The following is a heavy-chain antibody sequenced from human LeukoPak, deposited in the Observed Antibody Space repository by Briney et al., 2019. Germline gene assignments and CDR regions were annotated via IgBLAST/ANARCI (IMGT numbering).Heavy chain of an antibody. CDR2: ISAYNGNT. CDR3: ARGVRGFDY. CDR1: GYTFTSYA. D-gene: IGHD3-10*01. J-gene: IGHJ4*02. Sequence: EASVKVSCKASGYTFTSYAFRWVRQAPGQGLEWMGWISAYNGNTNYAQNLQGRVTMTTDTSTSTAYMELRSLRSDDTAVYYCARGVRGFDYWGQGTLVTVSS. V-gene: IGHV1-18*01.